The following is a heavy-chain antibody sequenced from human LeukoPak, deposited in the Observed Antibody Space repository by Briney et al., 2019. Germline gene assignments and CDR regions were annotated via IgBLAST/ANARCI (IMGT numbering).Heavy chain of an antibody. CDR3: ARGDYYDSSGYSQYFQH. V-gene: IGHV3-66*01. Sequence: GGSLRLSCAASGFTVSSNYMSWVRQAPGKGLEWVSVIYSGGSTYYADSVKGRFTISRDNSKNTLYLQMNSLRADDTAVYYCARGDYYDSSGYSQYFQHWGQGTLVTVSS. CDR1: GFTVSSNY. J-gene: IGHJ1*01. CDR2: IYSGGST. D-gene: IGHD3-22*01.